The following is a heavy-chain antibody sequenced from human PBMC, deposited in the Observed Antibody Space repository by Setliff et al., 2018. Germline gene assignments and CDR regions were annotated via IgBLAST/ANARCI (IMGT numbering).Heavy chain of an antibody. CDR3: AASRAYTGAVEEWFLPKTFDF. V-gene: IGHV4-4*07. CDR2: IYVTEST. CDR1: GDSISSYY. D-gene: IGHD3-10*01. J-gene: IGHJ4*02. Sequence: SETLSLTCTVSGDSISSYYWNWIRQPAGKGLEWIGRIYVTESTKYNPSLKSRVTLSIDTSKNQFSLKLSSVTAADAALYYCAASRAYTGAVEEWFLPKTFDFWGQGSPVTVSS.